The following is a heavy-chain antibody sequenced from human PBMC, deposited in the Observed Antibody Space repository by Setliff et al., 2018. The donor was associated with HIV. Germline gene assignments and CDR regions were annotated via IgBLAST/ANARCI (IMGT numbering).Heavy chain of an antibody. CDR3: AKDQEGDLWPHYFDSGAYGWFDP. J-gene: IGHJ5*02. CDR1: GYTFTFTNFY. CDR2: INPSDGAT. V-gene: IGHV1-46*01. D-gene: IGHD3-22*01. Sequence: ASVKVSCKASGYTFTFTNFYIHWVRQAPGQGLEWLGMINPSDGATTSAQKFQGRLTMTTDTSTRTVYMELSSLRSEDTAVYYCAKDQEGDLWPHYFDSGAYGWFDPWGQGTLVTVSS.